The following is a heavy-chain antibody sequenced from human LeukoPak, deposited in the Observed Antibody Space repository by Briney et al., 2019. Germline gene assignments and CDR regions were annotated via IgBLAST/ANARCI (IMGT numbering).Heavy chain of an antibody. CDR1: GGTFSSYA. V-gene: IGHV1-69*13. J-gene: IGHJ6*02. CDR2: IIPIFGTA. Sequence: ASVKVSCKASGGTFSSYAISWVRQAPGQGLEWMGGIIPIFGTANYAQKFQGRVTITADESTSTAYMELSSLRSEDTAVYYCARAGSGIAAPNYYYYGMDVWGQGTTVTVSS. CDR3: ARAGSGIAAPNYYYYGMDV. D-gene: IGHD6-13*01.